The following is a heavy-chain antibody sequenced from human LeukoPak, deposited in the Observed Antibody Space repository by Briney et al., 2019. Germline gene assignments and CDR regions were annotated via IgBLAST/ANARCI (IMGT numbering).Heavy chain of an antibody. Sequence: GRSLRLSCAASGFTFDDYGMSWVRQAPGKGLELVSGINWNGGSTGYADSVKARFTISRDNAKNSVFLQMNSLRAEDTAVYYCVRDGGVSGYDLLDYWGQGTLVTVSS. V-gene: IGHV3-20*04. CDR1: GFTFDDYG. CDR2: INWNGGST. J-gene: IGHJ4*02. D-gene: IGHD5-12*01. CDR3: VRDGGVSGYDLLDY.